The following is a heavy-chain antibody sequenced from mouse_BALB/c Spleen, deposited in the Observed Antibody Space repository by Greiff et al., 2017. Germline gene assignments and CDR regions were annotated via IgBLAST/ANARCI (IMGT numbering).Heavy chain of an antibody. CDR3: ARREYYGYAMDY. D-gene: IGHD1-1*01. CDR2: ISYSGST. Sequence: EVQLVESGPSLVKPSQTLSLTCSVTGDSITSGYWNWIRKFPGNKLEYMGYISYSGSTYYNPSLKSRISITRDTSKNQYYLQLNSVTTEHTATYYCARREYYGYAMDYWGQGTSVTVSS. V-gene: IGHV3-8*02. CDR1: GDSITSGY. J-gene: IGHJ4*01.